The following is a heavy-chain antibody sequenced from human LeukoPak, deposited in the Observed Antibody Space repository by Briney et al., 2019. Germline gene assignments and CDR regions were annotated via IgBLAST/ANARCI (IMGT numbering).Heavy chain of an antibody. D-gene: IGHD4-17*01. J-gene: IGHJ4*02. V-gene: IGHV1-18*01. CDR2: ISAYNGNT. CDR1: GYTFSGHY. Sequence: GASVKVSCKASGYTFSGHYMHWIRQAPGQGLEWMGWISAYNGNTNYAQKLQGRVTMTTDTSTSTAYMELRSLRSDDTAVYYCARPSSQDGEYHYWGQGTLVTVSS. CDR3: ARPSSQDGEYHY.